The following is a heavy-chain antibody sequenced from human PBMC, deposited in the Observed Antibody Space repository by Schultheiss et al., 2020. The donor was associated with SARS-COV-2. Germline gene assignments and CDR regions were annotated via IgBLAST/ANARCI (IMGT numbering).Heavy chain of an antibody. V-gene: IGHV4-61*01. D-gene: IGHD3-3*01. CDR3: ARSYGFWSGYSEPFFDY. CDR1: NGSVSIGSYY. CDR2: VNNIATT. J-gene: IGHJ4*02. Sequence: SETLSLTCTVSNGSVSIGSYYWSWLRQPPGKGLEWIGYVNNIATTNYNPSLKSRVTISLDTSKNQFSLKLRSVTAADTAVYYCARSYGFWSGYSEPFFDYWGQGTLVTVSS.